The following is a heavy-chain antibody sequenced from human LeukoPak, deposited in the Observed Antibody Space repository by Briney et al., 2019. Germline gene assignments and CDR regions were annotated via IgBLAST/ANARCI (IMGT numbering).Heavy chain of an antibody. CDR1: GGSISSGDYY. Sequence: SSETLSLTCTVSGGSISSGDYYWSWIRQPPGKGLEWIGYIYYSGSTYYNPSLKSRVTISVDTSKNQFSLKLSSVTAADTAVYYCARASGYCSGGSCYSWVSHFDYWGQGTLVTVSS. V-gene: IGHV4-30-4*01. CDR2: IYYSGST. D-gene: IGHD2-15*01. J-gene: IGHJ4*02. CDR3: ARASGYCSGGSCYSWVSHFDY.